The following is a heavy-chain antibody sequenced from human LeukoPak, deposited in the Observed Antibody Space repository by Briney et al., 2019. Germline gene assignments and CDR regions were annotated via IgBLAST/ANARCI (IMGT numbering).Heavy chain of an antibody. V-gene: IGHV3-30-3*01. CDR3: ARSPYYDILAGFYYYFDY. J-gene: IGHJ4*02. CDR1: GFTFSSYA. CDR2: ISYDGSNK. D-gene: IGHD3-9*01. Sequence: PGGSLRLSCGASGFTFSSYAMHWVRQAPGKGLEWVADISYDGSNKYYADSVKGRLTISRDNSKSTLYLQMNSLRAEDTATYYCARSPYYDILAGFYYYFDYWGQGILVTVSS.